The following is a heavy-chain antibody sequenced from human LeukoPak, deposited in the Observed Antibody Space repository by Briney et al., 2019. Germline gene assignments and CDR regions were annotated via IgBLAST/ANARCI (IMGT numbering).Heavy chain of an antibody. CDR2: IYHSGST. J-gene: IGHJ4*02. D-gene: IGHD4-23*01. Sequence: SETLSLTCTVSGGSISTSNYYWGWIRQPPGKGLEWIGSIYHSGSTYYNPSLKSRVTISVDTFKNQFSLKLSSVTAADTAVYYCARDTLGGPALKSYFDYWGQGTLVTVSS. CDR3: ARDTLGGPALKSYFDY. V-gene: IGHV4-39*07. CDR1: GGSISTSNYY.